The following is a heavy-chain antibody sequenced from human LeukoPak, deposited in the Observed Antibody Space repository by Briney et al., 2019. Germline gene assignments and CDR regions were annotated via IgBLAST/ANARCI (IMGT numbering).Heavy chain of an antibody. CDR3: ARARGAGLGSYHFDY. D-gene: IGHD1-26*01. V-gene: IGHV6-1*01. Sequence: SQTLSLTCAISGDSVSRDSIAWNWIRQSPSRGLEWLGRTYYRSKWYNDYAVSVKSRITINPDTSKNQFSLQLNSVTPEDTAVYYCARARGAGLGSYHFDYWGQGTLVTVSS. CDR1: GDSVSRDSIA. J-gene: IGHJ4*02. CDR2: TYYRSKWYN.